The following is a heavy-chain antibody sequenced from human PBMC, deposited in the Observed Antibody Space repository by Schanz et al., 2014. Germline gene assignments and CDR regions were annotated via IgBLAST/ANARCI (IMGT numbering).Heavy chain of an antibody. CDR2: IIPILGIA. V-gene: IGHV1-69*02. J-gene: IGHJ6*03. D-gene: IGHD2-2*02. Sequence: QVQLVQSGAEVKKPGSSVKVSCKASGGTFNSYTISWVRQAPGQGLEWMGRIIPILGIANYAQNFQGRVTITADKSTSTAYMELTSLRAEDTAVYYCAGTYCSSTSCYTGYYYMDVWGKGTTVTVSS. CDR3: AGTYCSSTSCYTGYYYMDV. CDR1: GGTFNSYT.